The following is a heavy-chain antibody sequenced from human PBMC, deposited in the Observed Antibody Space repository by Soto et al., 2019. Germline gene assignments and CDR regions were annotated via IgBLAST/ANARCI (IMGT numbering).Heavy chain of an antibody. D-gene: IGHD5-12*01. Sequence: ASVKVSCKASGYTFTSYAMHWVRQAPGQRLEWMGWINAGNGNTRYSQKFQGRVTITRDTSASTAYMELSSLRSEDTAVYYCARVLVEMATIRAFDIWGQGTMVTVSS. V-gene: IGHV1-3*01. CDR2: INAGNGNT. CDR3: ARVLVEMATIRAFDI. J-gene: IGHJ3*02. CDR1: GYTFTSYA.